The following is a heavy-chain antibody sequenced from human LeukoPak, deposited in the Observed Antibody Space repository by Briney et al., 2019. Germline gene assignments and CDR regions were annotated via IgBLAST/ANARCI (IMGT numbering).Heavy chain of an antibody. CDR2: IWYDGSNK. J-gene: IGHJ6*03. D-gene: IGHD4-11*01. CDR3: ARDADYSYYYYYYYMDV. V-gene: IGHV3-33*01. Sequence: GRSLRLSCAASGFTFSSYGMHWVRQAPGKGPEWVAVIWYDGSNKYYADSVKGRFTISRDNSKNTLYLQMNSLRAEDTAVYYCARDADYSYYYYYYYMDVWGKGTTVTVSS. CDR1: GFTFSSYG.